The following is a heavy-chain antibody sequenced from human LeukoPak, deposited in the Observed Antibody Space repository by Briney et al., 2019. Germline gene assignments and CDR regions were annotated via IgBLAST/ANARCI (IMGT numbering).Heavy chain of an antibody. CDR3: ARSRDGYNGLFDP. D-gene: IGHD5-24*01. CDR2: IYSGGST. CDR1: GFTFSSYG. J-gene: IGHJ5*02. Sequence: GGSLRLSCAASGFTFSSYGMHWVRQAPGKGLEWVSAIYSGGSTYYADSVKGRFTISRDNSKNTLYLQMNSLRAEDTAVYYCARSRDGYNGLFDPWGQGTLVTVSS. V-gene: IGHV3-53*01.